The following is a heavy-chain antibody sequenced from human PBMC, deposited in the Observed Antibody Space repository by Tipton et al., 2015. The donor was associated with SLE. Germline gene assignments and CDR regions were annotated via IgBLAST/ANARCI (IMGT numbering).Heavy chain of an antibody. D-gene: IGHD6-19*01. J-gene: IGHJ4*02. CDR3: ARSQYSSVWYGY. V-gene: IGHV4-59*11. Sequence: TLSLTCTVSGGSISSHYWSWIRQPPGKGLEWIGYIYYSGSTNYNPSLKSRVTISVGTSKNQFSLKLSSVTAADTAVHYCARSQYSSVWYGYWGQGTLVTVSS. CDR1: GGSISSHY. CDR2: IYYSGST.